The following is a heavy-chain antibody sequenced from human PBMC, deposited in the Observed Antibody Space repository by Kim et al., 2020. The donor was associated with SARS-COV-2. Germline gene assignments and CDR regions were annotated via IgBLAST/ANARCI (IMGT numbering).Heavy chain of an antibody. J-gene: IGHJ6*02. CDR3: AASGFPGSKYYYYYYGMDV. Sequence: SVKVSCKASGFTFTSSAMQWVRQARGQRLEWIGWIVVGSGNTNYAQKFQERVTITRDMSTSTAYMELSSLRSEDTAVYYCAASGFPGSKYYYYYYGMDVWGQGTTVTVSS. CDR2: IVVGSGNT. V-gene: IGHV1-58*02. D-gene: IGHD2-15*01. CDR1: GFTFTSSA.